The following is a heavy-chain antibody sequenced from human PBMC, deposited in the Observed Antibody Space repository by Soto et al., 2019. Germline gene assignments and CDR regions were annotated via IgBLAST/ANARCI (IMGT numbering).Heavy chain of an antibody. D-gene: IGHD6-13*01. Sequence: GGSLRLSCAASGFTFSSYAMHWVRQAPGKGLEWVAVISYDGSNKYYADSVKGRFTTSRDNSKNTLYLQMNSLRAEETAVYYCARVSAGRGSSWYFSPNNWFDPWGQGTLVTVSS. CDR3: ARVSAGRGSSWYFSPNNWFDP. J-gene: IGHJ5*02. CDR1: GFTFSSYA. V-gene: IGHV3-30-3*01. CDR2: ISYDGSNK.